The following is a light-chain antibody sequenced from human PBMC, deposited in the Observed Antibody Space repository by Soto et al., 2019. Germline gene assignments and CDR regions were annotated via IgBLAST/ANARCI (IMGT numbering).Light chain of an antibody. CDR1: SSNIGSNT. CDR2: SNT. J-gene: IGLJ2*01. V-gene: IGLV1-44*01. CDR3: AAWDDSLNGPL. Sequence: QSVLTQPPSASGTPGQRVTISCSGSSSNIGSNTVNWYQQLPGTAPKLLIYSNTQRPSGGPDRFSGSKSGTSASLAISGLHSEDEADYYCAAWDDSLNGPLFGGRTKLTVL.